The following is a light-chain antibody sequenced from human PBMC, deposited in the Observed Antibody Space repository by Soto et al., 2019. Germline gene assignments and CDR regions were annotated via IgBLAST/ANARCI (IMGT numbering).Light chain of an antibody. CDR2: GAS. Sequence: EIVMTHSPATLSLSPGETATLSCRASQSVHSNLAWFQQHPGQAPRLLIYGASSRATGIPVRFSGSGSGTEFTLTISSLEPEDFAVYYCQQRSSWPPITFGGGTKVDIK. V-gene: IGKV3-15*01. J-gene: IGKJ4*01. CDR1: QSVHSN. CDR3: QQRSSWPPIT.